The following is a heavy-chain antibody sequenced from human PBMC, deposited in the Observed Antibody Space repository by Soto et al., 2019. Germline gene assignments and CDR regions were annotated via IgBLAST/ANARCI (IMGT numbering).Heavy chain of an antibody. CDR1: GFTFSSYS. Sequence: PGGSLRLSCAASGFTFSSYSMNWVRQAPGKGLEWVSSISSSSSYIYYADSVKGRFTISRDNAKNSLYLQMNSLRAEDTAVYYCARDMEWGGFIAAAGNPFYWGQGTLVTVSS. V-gene: IGHV3-21*01. D-gene: IGHD6-13*01. J-gene: IGHJ4*02. CDR3: ARDMEWGGFIAAAGNPFY. CDR2: ISSSSSYI.